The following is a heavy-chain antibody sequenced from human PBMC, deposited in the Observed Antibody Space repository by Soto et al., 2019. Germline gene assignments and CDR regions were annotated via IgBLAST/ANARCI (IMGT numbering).Heavy chain of an antibody. D-gene: IGHD2-2*01. CDR3: ARARTGMPEDRYDEFFDY. J-gene: IGHJ4*02. CDR2: INAGNGNT. Sequence: ASVKLSCKACGYSFTSYAMHWVRQAPGQRLEWMGWINAGNGNTKYSQKFQGRVTITRDTSASTAYMELSSLRSEDTAVYYCARARTGMPEDRYDEFFDYWGQGTLVTVSS. CDR1: GYSFTSYA. V-gene: IGHV1-3*01.